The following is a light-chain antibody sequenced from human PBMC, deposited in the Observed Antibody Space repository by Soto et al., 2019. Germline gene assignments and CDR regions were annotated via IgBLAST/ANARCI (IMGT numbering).Light chain of an antibody. CDR3: QSYDSSNHGV. Sequence: NFMLTQPHSVSESPGKTVTISCTRSSGRIATNYVQWFQQRPGSAPIIVIYEDDQRPSGVPDRFSGSIDSSSNSASLTISGLETEDEADYYWQSYDSSNHGVFGGGTKLTVL. CDR2: EDD. V-gene: IGLV6-57*03. CDR1: SGRIATNY. J-gene: IGLJ3*02.